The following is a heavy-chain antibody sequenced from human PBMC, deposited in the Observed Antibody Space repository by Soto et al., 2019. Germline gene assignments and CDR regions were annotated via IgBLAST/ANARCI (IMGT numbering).Heavy chain of an antibody. CDR3: ARHKRDVVVPGDPRRIPNYYGMDV. J-gene: IGHJ6*02. CDR2: ISYRGST. D-gene: IGHD2-2*01. V-gene: IGHV4-39*01. Sequence: SETLSLTCTVSGGPVSSSRYYCSWIRQSPGKGPEWIGSISYRGSTYYNPSLKSRVTLSTDTPNNQFSLRLRAVTAADTAVYFCARHKRDVVVPGDPRRIPNYYGMDVWGQGTTVTRLL. CDR1: GGPVSSSRYY.